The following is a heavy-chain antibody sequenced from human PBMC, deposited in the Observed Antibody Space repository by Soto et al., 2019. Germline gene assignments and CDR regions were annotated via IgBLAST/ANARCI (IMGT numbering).Heavy chain of an antibody. CDR3: VRVGSGSYSWRDP. D-gene: IGHD1-26*01. Sequence: EVQLAASGGDLVQPGGSLSLSCTASGFIFSSYWLHWVRQAPGKGLVWVSRINTDGGTTTYAESVKGRFTMSIDNARNTLYLPMNSLRPEDTALYYCVRVGSGSYSWRDPWGQGTLVTVSS. V-gene: IGHV3-74*01. CDR1: GFIFSSYW. J-gene: IGHJ5*02. CDR2: INTDGGTT.